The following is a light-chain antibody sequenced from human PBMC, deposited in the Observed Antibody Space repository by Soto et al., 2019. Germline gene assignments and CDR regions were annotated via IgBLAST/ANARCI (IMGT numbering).Light chain of an antibody. J-gene: IGKJ5*01. CDR1: QSVSSN. CDR2: GAS. CDR3: QQYNNWPIT. Sequence: EIVMTQSPATLSVSPWERATLSCRASQSVSSNLAWYHQKPGQAPRLLVYGASTRATGIPARFSGSGSGTEFTLTISSLQSEDFAVYYCQQYNNWPITFGQGTRLEIK. V-gene: IGKV3-15*01.